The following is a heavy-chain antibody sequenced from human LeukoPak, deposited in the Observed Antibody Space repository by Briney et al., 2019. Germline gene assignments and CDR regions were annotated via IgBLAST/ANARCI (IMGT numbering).Heavy chain of an antibody. CDR2: ISGSGQST. CDR3: ATSWELPTYYFDY. D-gene: IGHD3-10*01. Sequence: GTLSLSCAASGFNFSTYGMTWVRQAPGKGLEWVSAISGSGQSTYYADSVRGRFTISRDNSKNTLYLQMNSLRAEDTALYYCATSWELPTYYFDYWGQGALVTVSS. CDR1: GFNFSTYG. J-gene: IGHJ4*02. V-gene: IGHV3-23*01.